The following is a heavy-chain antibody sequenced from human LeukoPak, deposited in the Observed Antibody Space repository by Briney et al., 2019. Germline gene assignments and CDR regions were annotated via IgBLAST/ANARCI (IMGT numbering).Heavy chain of an antibody. CDR1: GYTFTSYG. J-gene: IGHJ4*02. CDR3: ARARWDIVVVPAAISFDY. D-gene: IGHD2-2*02. V-gene: IGHV1-18*01. CDR2: ISAHNGDT. Sequence: ASVKVSCKASGYTFTSYGISWVRQAPGQGLEWMGWISAHNGDTNYAQKFQGRVTMTRDTSTSTVYMELSSLRSEDTAVYYCARARWDIVVVPAAISFDYWGQGTLVTVSS.